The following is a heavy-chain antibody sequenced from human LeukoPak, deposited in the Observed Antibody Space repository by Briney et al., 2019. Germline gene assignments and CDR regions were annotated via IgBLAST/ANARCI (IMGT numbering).Heavy chain of an antibody. CDR2: LYSGGAT. CDR1: GFTVKDNF. D-gene: IGHD4/OR15-4a*01. J-gene: IGHJ4*02. V-gene: IGHV3-66*01. CDR3: TRESANYHFAY. Sequence: PGGSLRLSCAASGFTVKDNFMSWVRQAPGKGLEWVSVLYSGGATYYADSVKGRFTISRDNSKNIVFLQMNDLRTEDTAFYYCTRESANYHFAYWGQGALVTVSS.